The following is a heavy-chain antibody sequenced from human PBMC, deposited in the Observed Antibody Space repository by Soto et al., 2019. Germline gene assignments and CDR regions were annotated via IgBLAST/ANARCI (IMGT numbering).Heavy chain of an antibody. CDR1: GYTFTSYG. V-gene: IGHV1-18*01. D-gene: IGHD6-6*01. CDR2: ISAYNGNT. Sequence: GASVKVSCKASGYTFTSYGISWVRQAPGQGLEGMGWISAYNGNTNYAQKLQGRVTMTTDTSTSTAYMELRSLRSDDTAVYYCARDLGPQWEQLGGPGGWFDPWGQGTLVSVSS. J-gene: IGHJ5*02. CDR3: ARDLGPQWEQLGGPGGWFDP.